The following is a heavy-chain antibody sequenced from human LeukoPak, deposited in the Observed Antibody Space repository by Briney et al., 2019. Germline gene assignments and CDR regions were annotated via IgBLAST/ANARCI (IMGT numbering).Heavy chain of an antibody. J-gene: IGHJ4*02. CDR3: ARDIDGGNGFDY. CDR1: GGSISSYY. V-gene: IGHV4-59*01. CDR2: IYYSGST. D-gene: IGHD4-23*01. Sequence: PSETLSLTCTVSGGSISSYYWSWLRQPPGKGLEWIGYIYYSGSTNYNPSLKSRVTISVDTSKNQFSLKLSSVTAADTAVYYCARDIDGGNGFDYWGQGTLVTVSS.